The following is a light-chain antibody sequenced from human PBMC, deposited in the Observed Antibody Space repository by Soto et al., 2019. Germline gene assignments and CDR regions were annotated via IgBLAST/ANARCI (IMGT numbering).Light chain of an antibody. J-gene: IGKJ3*01. Sequence: IQLTQSPSSLSASVGDRVTITCRASQGISSFLACYQQKPGKAPKLLIYVASTLQSWVPSRFSGSGSGTDFTLTIGSLQPEDCATYYCQQLNSFPIPFGPGTKVDIK. CDR1: QGISSF. V-gene: IGKV1-9*01. CDR2: VAS. CDR3: QQLNSFPIP.